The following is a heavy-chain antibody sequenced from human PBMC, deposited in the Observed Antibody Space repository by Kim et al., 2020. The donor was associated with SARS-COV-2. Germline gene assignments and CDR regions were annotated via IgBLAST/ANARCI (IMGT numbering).Heavy chain of an antibody. J-gene: IGHJ3*02. Sequence: GGSLRLSCAASGFTFSGSAIHWVRQASGKGLAWVGRIRSKANSYATAYAASVRGRLSISRDDSKNTAYLQMNNLKTEDTAVYYCTSVPATPSAFWDAFH. CDR1: GFTFSGSA. CDR3: TSVPATPSAFWDAFH. D-gene: IGHD3-3*01. V-gene: IGHV3-73*01. CDR2: IRSKANSYAT.